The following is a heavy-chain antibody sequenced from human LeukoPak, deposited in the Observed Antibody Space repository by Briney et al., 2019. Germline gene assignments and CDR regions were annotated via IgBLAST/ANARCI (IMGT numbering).Heavy chain of an antibody. CDR3: AREILDYGDYYYYYGMDV. J-gene: IGHJ6*02. CDR2: INPNSGGT. Sequence: ASVTVSCKASGYTFTVYYMHWVRQAPGQGLEWMGWINPNSGGTNYAQKFQGWVTMTRDTSISTAYMELSRLRSDDTAVYYCAREILDYGDYYYYYGMDVWGQGTTVTVSS. V-gene: IGHV1-2*04. D-gene: IGHD4-17*01. CDR1: GYTFTVYY.